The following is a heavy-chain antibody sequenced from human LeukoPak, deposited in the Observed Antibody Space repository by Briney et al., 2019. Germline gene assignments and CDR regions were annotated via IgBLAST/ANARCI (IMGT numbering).Heavy chain of an antibody. CDR1: GYTFTSYY. D-gene: IGHD5/OR15-5a*01. CDR3: ARGRLSESVYDGRHDS. Sequence: GASVKVSCKASGYTFTSYYMHWVRQAPGQGLEWMGIINPSGGSTSYAQKFQGRVTMTRDTSTSTVYMELSSLRSEDTAVYYCARGRLSESVYDGRHDSWGQGTLVTVSS. CDR2: INPSGGST. V-gene: IGHV1-46*01. J-gene: IGHJ4*02.